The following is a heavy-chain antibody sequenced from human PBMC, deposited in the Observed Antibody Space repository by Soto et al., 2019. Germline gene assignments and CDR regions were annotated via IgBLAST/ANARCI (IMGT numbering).Heavy chain of an antibody. Sequence: PGGSLRLSCAASGFTVSSNYMSWVSQAAGKGLEWVSFIYSGGSTYYADSVKGRFTISRDNSKNTLYLQMNSLRAEDTAVYYCAREEYYYDSSGYYYYWFDPWGQGTLVTVSS. CDR2: IYSGGST. V-gene: IGHV3-53*01. CDR1: GFTVSSNY. D-gene: IGHD3-22*01. J-gene: IGHJ5*02. CDR3: AREEYYYDSSGYYYYWFDP.